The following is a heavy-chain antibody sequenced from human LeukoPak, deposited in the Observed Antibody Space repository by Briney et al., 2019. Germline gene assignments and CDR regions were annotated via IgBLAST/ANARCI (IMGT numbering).Heavy chain of an antibody. CDR1: GFTFRSYG. D-gene: IGHD6-19*01. J-gene: IGHJ4*02. V-gene: IGHV3-33*06. Sequence: PGRSLRLSCAASGFTFRSYGMNWVRQAPGKGLEWVAIIWYDGSNKYYADSVEGRFTISRDDSKDTVYLQMNSLRAEDTALYYCAKGYSSGWSPFDYWGQGTLVTVSS. CDR3: AKGYSSGWSPFDY. CDR2: IWYDGSNK.